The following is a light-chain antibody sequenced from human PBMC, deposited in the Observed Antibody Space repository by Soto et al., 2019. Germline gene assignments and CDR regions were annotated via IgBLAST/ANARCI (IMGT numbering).Light chain of an antibody. J-gene: IGKJ1*01. V-gene: IGKV1-12*01. CDR1: QGISRW. CDR3: QQSNSFPWT. Sequence: DIQMTQSPSYVSASVGDRVTITYRASQGISRWLAWFQQRPEKAPKVLIFVASSLQSGVPSRFSGSGTGTEFTLTISGLQPEDSATYYCQQSNSFPWTFGQGTKVDIK. CDR2: VAS.